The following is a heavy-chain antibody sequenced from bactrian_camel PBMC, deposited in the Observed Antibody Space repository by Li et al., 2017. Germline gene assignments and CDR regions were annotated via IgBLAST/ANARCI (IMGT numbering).Heavy chain of an antibody. CDR3: ALAVPCMGWSMPAPKASDFGY. Sequence: QVQLVESGGGSVQPGGSLTLSCEAPGFTYSSNCMTWFRQAPGKEREGVAAVGSDGAITYDADSVKGRFTISQSNAKDTVYLQMESLKFEGTAVYYCALAVPCMGWSMPAPKASDFGYWGQGTQVTVSS. CDR2: VGSDGAIT. V-gene: IGHV3S25*01. D-gene: IGHD6*01. J-gene: IGHJ6*01. CDR1: GFTYSSNC.